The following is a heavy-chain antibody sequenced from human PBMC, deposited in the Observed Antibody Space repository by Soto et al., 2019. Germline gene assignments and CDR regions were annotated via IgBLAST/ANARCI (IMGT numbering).Heavy chain of an antibody. V-gene: IGHV3-48*03. D-gene: IGHD6-19*01. CDR3: ASVAVAGIFDY. CDR2: ISSSGSTI. J-gene: IGHJ4*02. Sequence: GGSLRLSCAASGFTFSSYEMNWVRQAPGKGLEWVSHISSSGSTIYYADSVKGRFTISRDNAKNSLYLQMNSLRAEDMAVYYCASVAVAGIFDYWGQGTLVTVSS. CDR1: GFTFSSYE.